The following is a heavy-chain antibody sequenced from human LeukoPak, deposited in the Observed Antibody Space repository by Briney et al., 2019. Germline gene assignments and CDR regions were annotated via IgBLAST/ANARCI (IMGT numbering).Heavy chain of an antibody. Sequence: GSLRPLCGAPGFTLTSYAKSWGRQASGEGVGCVPAISGNGGATYYADSVKGRFTISRDNSKNTLHLQMNSLRAEDTALYYCAKATTAIVVDNFFDYWGQGTLVSVSS. CDR1: GFTLTSYA. V-gene: IGHV3-23*01. J-gene: IGHJ4*02. CDR2: ISGNGGAT. D-gene: IGHD3-22*01. CDR3: AKATTAIVVDNFFDY.